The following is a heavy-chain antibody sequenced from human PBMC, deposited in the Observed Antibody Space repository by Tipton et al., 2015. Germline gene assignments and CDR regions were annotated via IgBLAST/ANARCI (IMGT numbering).Heavy chain of an antibody. D-gene: IGHD2-15*01. Sequence: QLVQSGAEVKNPGASVRVSCKAFGDSLNRYYIHWVRQVAGQGLEWLGVIHPSLSGTTYPQKFQDRVTMTRDTSTSTVYMELSRLISEDTAVYYCVRDWYCSGGSCYDCFDPWGQGTLVTVSS. CDR1: GDSLNRYY. CDR3: VRDWYCSGGSCYDCFDP. CDR2: IHPSLSGT. V-gene: IGHV1-46*02. J-gene: IGHJ5*02.